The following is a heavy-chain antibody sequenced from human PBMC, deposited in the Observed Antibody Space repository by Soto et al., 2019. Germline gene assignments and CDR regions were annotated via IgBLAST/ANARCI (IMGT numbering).Heavy chain of an antibody. Sequence: GASVKLSCTASGYSFTIYGISWVRQAHGQGLEWMGWISPYNHNTFYGQRLLGRVTLTSDTSTTTVYMELSSLRSEDGAVYYCARDDSSDGPTLFDYWGQGTLVTVSS. V-gene: IGHV1-18*01. CDR3: ARDDSSDGPTLFDY. D-gene: IGHD2-21*01. J-gene: IGHJ4*02. CDR1: GYSFTIYG. CDR2: ISPYNHNT.